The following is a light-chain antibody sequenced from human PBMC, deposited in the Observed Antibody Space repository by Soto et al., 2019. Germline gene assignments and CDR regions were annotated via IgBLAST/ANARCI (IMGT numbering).Light chain of an antibody. CDR2: DAS. CDR3: QQTYTTPEIT. CDR1: QSVTSTY. V-gene: IGKV3-20*01. Sequence: EIVLTQSPGTLSLSPGERATLSCRASQSVTSTYLAWYQQKPGQAPRLLLHDASNRATGVPDRFSGSGSGTDFTLTISSLQPEDFAIYYCQQTYTTPEITFGQGTRLEIK. J-gene: IGKJ5*01.